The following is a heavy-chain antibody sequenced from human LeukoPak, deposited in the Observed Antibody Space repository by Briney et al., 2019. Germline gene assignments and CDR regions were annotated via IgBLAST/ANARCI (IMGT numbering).Heavy chain of an antibody. CDR3: ARRIVTYYYDSSGSLDAFDI. CDR1: GFSVSSNY. V-gene: IGHV3-74*01. Sequence: GGSLRLSCAASGFSVSSNYMSWVRQVPGKGLVWVSRINSDGSSTSYADSVKGRFTISRDNAKNTLYLQMNSLRAEDTAVYYCARRIVTYYYDSSGSLDAFDIWGQGTMVTVSS. D-gene: IGHD3-22*01. J-gene: IGHJ3*02. CDR2: INSDGSST.